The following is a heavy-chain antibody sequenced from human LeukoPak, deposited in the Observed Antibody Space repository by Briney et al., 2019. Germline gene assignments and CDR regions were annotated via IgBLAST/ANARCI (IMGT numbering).Heavy chain of an antibody. Sequence: SETLSLTCAVSGGSISSSNWWSWVRQPPGKGLEWIGEIYHSGSTNYNPSLKSRVTISVDTSKNQFSLKLSSVTAADTAVYYCARGRYYYGSGSYYKGGYYFDYWGQGTLVTVSS. CDR1: GGSISSSNW. CDR2: IYHSGST. D-gene: IGHD3-10*01. J-gene: IGHJ4*02. CDR3: ARGRYYYGSGSYYKGGYYFDY. V-gene: IGHV4-4*02.